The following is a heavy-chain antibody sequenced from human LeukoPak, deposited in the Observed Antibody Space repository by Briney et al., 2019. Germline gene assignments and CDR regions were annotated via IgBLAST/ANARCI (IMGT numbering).Heavy chain of an antibody. V-gene: IGHV4-59*07. CDR1: GGSISSYY. CDR2: IYYSGST. Sequence: PSDTLSLTCTVSGGSISSYYWSWIRQPTGKGLEWIGYIYYSGSTNYNPSLESRVTISVDTSKNQFSLKLSSVTAADTAVYYCARAGVVSNPNSYWYFDLWGRGTLVTVSS. D-gene: IGHD3-3*01. CDR3: ARAGVVSNPNSYWYFDL. J-gene: IGHJ2*01.